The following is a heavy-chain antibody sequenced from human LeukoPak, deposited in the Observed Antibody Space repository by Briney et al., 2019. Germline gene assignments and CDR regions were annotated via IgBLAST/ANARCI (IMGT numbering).Heavy chain of an antibody. CDR3: ARDRWTAMVYYYYGMDV. V-gene: IGHV3-11*01. J-gene: IGHJ6*02. CDR1: GFTFSDYY. D-gene: IGHD5-18*01. CDR2: ISSSGSTI. Sequence: GGSLRLSCAASGFTFSDYYMSWIRQAPGKGLEWVSYISSSGSTICYADSVKGRFTISRDNAKNSLYLQMNSLRAEDTAVYYCARDRWTAMVYYYYGMDVWGQGTTVTVSS.